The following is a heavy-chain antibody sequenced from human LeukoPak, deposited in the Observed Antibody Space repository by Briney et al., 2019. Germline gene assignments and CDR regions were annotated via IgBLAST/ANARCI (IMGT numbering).Heavy chain of an antibody. CDR1: GFTFSSYS. V-gene: IGHV3-48*01. Sequence: PGGSLRLSCAASGFTFSSYSMNWVRQAPGKGLEWVSYISSSSSTIYYADSVKGRFTISRDNAKNSLYLQMNSLRAEDTALYHCARINRAVAGMRGGYYYYMDVWGKGTTVTISS. CDR3: ARINRAVAGMRGGYYYYMDV. CDR2: ISSSSSTI. J-gene: IGHJ6*03. D-gene: IGHD6-19*01.